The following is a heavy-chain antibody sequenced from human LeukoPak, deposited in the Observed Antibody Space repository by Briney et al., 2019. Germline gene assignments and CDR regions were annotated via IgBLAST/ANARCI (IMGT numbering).Heavy chain of an antibody. D-gene: IGHD3-10*01. J-gene: IGHJ6*03. CDR1: GFTFSSYG. V-gene: IGHV3-30*02. CDR3: ARRGGSGSRYYMDV. Sequence: GGSLRLSCGASGFTFSSYGMQWVRQSPGKGLEWVAFIQYDGSNKYYADSVRGRFTISRDNSKNTLYLQMNSLRTEDTAVYYCARRGGSGSRYYMDVWGKGTTVTVSS. CDR2: IQYDGSNK.